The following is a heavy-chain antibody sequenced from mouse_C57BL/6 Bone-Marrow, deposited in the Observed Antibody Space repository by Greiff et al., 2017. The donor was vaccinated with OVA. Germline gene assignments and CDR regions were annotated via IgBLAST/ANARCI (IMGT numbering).Heavy chain of an antibody. CDR2: IDPENGDT. J-gene: IGHJ1*03. D-gene: IGHD2-2*01. CDR1: GFNIKDDY. V-gene: IGHV14-4*01. CDR3: TMYGYDWYFDV. Sequence: EVQLQQSGAELVRPGASVKLSCTASGFNIKDDYMPWVKQRPEQGLEWIGWIDPENGDTEYASKFQGKAPITADTSSNTAYLQLSSLTSEDTAVYYCTMYGYDWYFDVWGTGTTVTVSS.